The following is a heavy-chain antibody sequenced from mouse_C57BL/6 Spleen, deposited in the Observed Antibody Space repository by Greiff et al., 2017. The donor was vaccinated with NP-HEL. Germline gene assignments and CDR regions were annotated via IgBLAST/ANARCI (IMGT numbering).Heavy chain of an antibody. Sequence: VQLKHSGPELVKPGASVKISCKASGYTFTDYYMNWVKQSHGKSLEWIGDINPNNGGTSYNQKFKGKATLTVDKSSSTAYMELRSLTSEDSAVYYCARGYDYSYWYFDVWGTGTTVTVSS. J-gene: IGHJ1*03. CDR2: INPNNGGT. V-gene: IGHV1-26*01. D-gene: IGHD2-4*01. CDR1: GYTFTDYY. CDR3: ARGYDYSYWYFDV.